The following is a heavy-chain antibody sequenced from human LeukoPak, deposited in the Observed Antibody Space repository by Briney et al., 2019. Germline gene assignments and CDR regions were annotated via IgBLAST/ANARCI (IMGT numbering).Heavy chain of an antibody. D-gene: IGHD2-2*01. CDR1: GGSFSGYY. J-gene: IGHJ4*02. Sequence: SETLSLTCAVYGGSFSGYYWSWIRQPPGKGLEWIGEINHSGSTDYNPSLKSRVTISVDTSKNQFSLKLSSVTAADTAVYYCARGIAVVPAVSFDYWGQGTLVTVSS. CDR2: INHSGST. V-gene: IGHV4-34*01. CDR3: ARGIAVVPAVSFDY.